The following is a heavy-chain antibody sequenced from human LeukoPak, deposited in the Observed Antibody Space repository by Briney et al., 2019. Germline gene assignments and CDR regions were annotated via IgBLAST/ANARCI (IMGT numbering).Heavy chain of an antibody. J-gene: IGHJ4*02. D-gene: IGHD6-6*01. V-gene: IGHV5-51*01. CDR3: ARLYGIAARPPDY. Sequence: GESLKISCKGSGYSFTSYWMDWVRQMPGKGLEWMGIIYPGDSDTRYGPSFQGQVTISADQSISTAYLQWSSLKASDTAMYYCARLYGIAARPPDYWGQGTLVTVSS. CDR1: GYSFTSYW. CDR2: IYPGDSDT.